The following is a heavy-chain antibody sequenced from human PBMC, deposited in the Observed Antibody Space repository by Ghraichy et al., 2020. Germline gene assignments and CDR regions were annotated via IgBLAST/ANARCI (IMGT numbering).Heavy chain of an antibody. D-gene: IGHD4-11*01. CDR1: ELTFSAYW. Sequence: GGSLRLSCAASELTFSAYWMHWVRQAPGKGLVWVSRINSDGSDTNYADSVKGRFTISRDTAKNTLSLQMNSLRAEDTAVYYCARQSNYGFDYWGQGTLVTVSS. V-gene: IGHV3-74*01. CDR3: ARQSNYGFDY. CDR2: INSDGSDT. J-gene: IGHJ4*02.